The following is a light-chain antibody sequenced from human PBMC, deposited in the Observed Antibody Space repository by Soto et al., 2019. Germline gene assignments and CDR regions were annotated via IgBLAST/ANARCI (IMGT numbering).Light chain of an antibody. J-gene: IGLJ1*01. Sequence: QSALTQPPSASGSPGQSLTISCTGTSSDVGAHNYVSWYQQNPGKAPKLMLYDVNKRPSGVPDRFSGSKSGNTASLTVSGLQAEDEADYYCSSYTDSSNYVFGTGTKVTVL. CDR1: SSDVGAHNY. V-gene: IGLV2-8*01. CDR2: DVN. CDR3: SSYTDSSNYV.